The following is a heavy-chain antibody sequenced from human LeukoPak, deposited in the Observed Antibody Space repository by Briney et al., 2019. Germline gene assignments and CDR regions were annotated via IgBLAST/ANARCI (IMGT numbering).Heavy chain of an antibody. CDR3: AKDRPLDYYDSSGYVDY. CDR1: GFTFSSHW. D-gene: IGHD3-22*01. Sequence: GGSLRLSCAASGFTFSSHWMSWVRQAPGKGLEWVANIKKDGSEKYYVDSVKGRFTISRDNAKNSLYLQMNSLRAEDTAVYYCAKDRPLDYYDSSGYVDYWGQGTLVTVSS. J-gene: IGHJ4*02. V-gene: IGHV3-7*01. CDR2: IKKDGSEK.